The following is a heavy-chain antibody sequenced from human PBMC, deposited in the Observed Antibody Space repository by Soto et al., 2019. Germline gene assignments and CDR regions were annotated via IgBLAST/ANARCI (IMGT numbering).Heavy chain of an antibody. D-gene: IGHD6-13*01. J-gene: IGHJ4*02. V-gene: IGHV3-23*01. CDR3: AKYSTSWRGGQFDY. Sequence: EVQLLESGGGLVQPGGSLRLSCAASGFTFSSYAMSWVRQAPGKGLEWVLAVSSSGGSTYYADSVKGRFTISRDNSKNTLYLQRISLRAEDTAVYYCAKYSTSWRGGQFDYWGQGTLVTVSS. CDR1: GFTFSSYA. CDR2: VSSSGGST.